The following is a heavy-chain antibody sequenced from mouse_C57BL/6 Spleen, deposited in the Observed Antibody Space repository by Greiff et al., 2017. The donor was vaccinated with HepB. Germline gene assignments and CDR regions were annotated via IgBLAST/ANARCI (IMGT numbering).Heavy chain of an antibody. CDR2: ISDGGSYT. CDR1: GFTFSSYA. Sequence: EVKLLESGGGLVKPGGSLKLSCAASGFTFSSYAMSWVRQTPEKRLEWVATISDGGSYTYYPDNVKGRFTISRDNAKNNLYLQMSHLKSEDTAMYYCARTGTRGYYFDYWGQGTTLTVSS. J-gene: IGHJ2*01. D-gene: IGHD4-1*01. V-gene: IGHV5-4*03. CDR3: ARTGTRGYYFDY.